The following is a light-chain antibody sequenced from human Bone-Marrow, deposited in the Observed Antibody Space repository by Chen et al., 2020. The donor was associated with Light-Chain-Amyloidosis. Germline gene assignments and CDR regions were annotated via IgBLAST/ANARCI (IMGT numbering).Light chain of an antibody. Sequence: SYVLTQPSSVSVAPGQTATIACGGNNIGSTSVQWYQQTPGQAPLLVVSSDSDRPSGIPERLSGSNSGNTATLTLSRVEAGEEADYYCQVWDRSSDRPVFGGGTKLTVL. V-gene: IGLV3-21*02. J-gene: IGLJ3*02. CDR1: NIGSTS. CDR3: QVWDRSSDRPV. CDR2: SDS.